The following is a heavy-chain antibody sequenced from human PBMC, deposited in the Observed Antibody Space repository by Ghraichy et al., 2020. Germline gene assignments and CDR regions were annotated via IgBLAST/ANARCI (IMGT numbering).Heavy chain of an antibody. J-gene: IGHJ6*02. CDR1: GYTFTSYG. CDR3: ARAGYCSSTSCFPEDYYYYNGMDV. Sequence: ASVKVSCKASGYTFTSYGISWVRQAPGQGLEWMGWISAYNGNTKYAQRLQGRVTMTTDISTNTVYMELRSLRSDDTAVYYCARAGYCSSTSCFPEDYYYYNGMDVWGRGTTVTVSS. V-gene: IGHV1-18*01. CDR2: ISAYNGNT. D-gene: IGHD2-2*03.